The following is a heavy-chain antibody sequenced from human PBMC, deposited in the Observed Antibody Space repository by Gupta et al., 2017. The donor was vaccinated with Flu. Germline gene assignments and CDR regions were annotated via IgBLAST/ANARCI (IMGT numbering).Heavy chain of an antibody. J-gene: IGHJ3*02. D-gene: IGHD3-16*01. CDR1: TGYY. Sequence: TGYYMHWVRQAPGQGLEWMGWINPNSGGTNYAQKFQGRVTMTRDTSISTAYMELSRLRSDDTAVYYCARGGRGTPRAASDIWGQGTMVTVSS. CDR3: ARGGRGTPRAASDI. CDR2: INPNSGGT. V-gene: IGHV1-2*02.